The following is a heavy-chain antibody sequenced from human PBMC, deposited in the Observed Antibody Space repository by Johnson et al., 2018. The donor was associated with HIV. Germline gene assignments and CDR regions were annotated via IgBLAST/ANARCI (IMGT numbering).Heavy chain of an antibody. Sequence: VQLVESGGGLIQPGGSLILSCAASGFTFDDYAMHWVRQAPGKGLEWVSGIRWNSGSIGYADSVKGRFPISRDNAKNSPYLQMNSLRAEDTALYYCAKDHPISVWGQGTMVTVSS. J-gene: IGHJ3*01. V-gene: IGHV3-9*01. CDR3: AKDHPISV. CDR1: GFTFDDYA. CDR2: IRWNSGSI.